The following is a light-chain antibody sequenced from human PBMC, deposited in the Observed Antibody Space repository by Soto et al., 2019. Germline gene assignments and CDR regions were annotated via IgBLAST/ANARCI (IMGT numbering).Light chain of an antibody. CDR3: QQRSNWAGT. Sequence: EIVLTQSPATLSLSPGERATLSCRASQSVSSYLAWYQQKPGQAPRLLIYDASNRATGIPARFSGSGSGTDFTLTISSLEPEDFAVYYCQQRSNWAGTFDQGTKVEIK. V-gene: IGKV3-11*01. J-gene: IGKJ1*01. CDR1: QSVSSY. CDR2: DAS.